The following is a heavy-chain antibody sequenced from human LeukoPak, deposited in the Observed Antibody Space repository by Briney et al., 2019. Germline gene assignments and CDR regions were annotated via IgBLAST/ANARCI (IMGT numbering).Heavy chain of an antibody. CDR2: ISSSSSYI. D-gene: IGHD4-17*01. CDR1: GFTFSSYS. CDR3: ARDGLRLGWFDP. J-gene: IGHJ5*02. Sequence: GGSLRLSCAASGFTFSSYSMNWVRQAPGKGLEWVSSISSSSSYIYYADSVKGRFTISRDNAKNSLYLQMNSLRAEDTAVYYCARDGLRLGWFDPWGQGTLVTVSS. V-gene: IGHV3-21*01.